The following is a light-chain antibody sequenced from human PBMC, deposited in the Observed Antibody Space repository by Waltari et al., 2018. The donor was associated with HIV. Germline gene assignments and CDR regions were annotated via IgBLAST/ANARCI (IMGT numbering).Light chain of an antibody. CDR1: TSDIGSYDS. CDR3: SSYAGSTNRVV. J-gene: IGLJ2*01. Sequence: QSALAQSPSASGFPGPAVPISCTGTTSDIGSYDSVSWYQQHPGKAPELMIYDVYKRPSGIPDRFSGSKSGNTASLTVSGLQAEDEANYYCSSYAGSTNRVVFGGGTFLTVL. V-gene: IGLV2-8*01. CDR2: DVY.